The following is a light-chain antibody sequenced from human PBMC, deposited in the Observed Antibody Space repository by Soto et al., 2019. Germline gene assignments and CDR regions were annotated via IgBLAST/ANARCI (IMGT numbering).Light chain of an antibody. Sequence: QSVLTQPASVSVSPGQSITISCTGTSSDVGGYDYVSWYQIHPGKAPKLMVFEVSYRPSGVSYRFSGSKSGNTASLTISGLQAEGEADYFCSSYSISTAYLFGAGTKVTVL. J-gene: IGLJ1*01. V-gene: IGLV2-14*01. CDR2: EVS. CDR1: SSDVGGYDY. CDR3: SSYSISTAYL.